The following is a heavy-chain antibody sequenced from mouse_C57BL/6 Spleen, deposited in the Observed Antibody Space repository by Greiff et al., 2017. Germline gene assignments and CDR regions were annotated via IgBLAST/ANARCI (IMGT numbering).Heavy chain of an antibody. J-gene: IGHJ4*01. V-gene: IGHV1-82*01. CDR1: GYAFSSSW. CDR3: ARGNRDYYAMDY. CDR2: IYPGGGDT. Sequence: VKLVESGPELVKPGASVKISCKASGYAFSSSWMNWVKQRPGKGLEWIGRIYPGGGDTNYNGKFKGKATLTEDKSSSTAYLQLSSLTSEDSAVYCGARGNRDYYAMDYWGQGTSVTVSS. D-gene: IGHD3-1*01.